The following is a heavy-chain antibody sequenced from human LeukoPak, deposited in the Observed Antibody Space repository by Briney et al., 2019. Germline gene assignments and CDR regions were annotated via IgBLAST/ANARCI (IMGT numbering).Heavy chain of an antibody. J-gene: IGHJ5*01. V-gene: IGHV3-11*06. CDR3: AKTSQGSSWYGF. CDR1: GFTFSDNY. D-gene: IGHD6-13*01. Sequence: GGSLRLSCAASGFTFSDNYMSWIRQAPGKGLEWVSYISGRSSYTNSVDSVKGRFTISRDNAKNTLYVQMNSLRAEDTAVYYCAKTSQGSSWYGFWGQGTLVTVSS. CDR2: ISGRSSYT.